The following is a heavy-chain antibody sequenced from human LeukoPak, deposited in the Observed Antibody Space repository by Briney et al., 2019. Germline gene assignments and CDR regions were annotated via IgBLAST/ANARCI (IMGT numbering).Heavy chain of an antibody. CDR1: GFTFSDYY. D-gene: IGHD3-22*01. CDR3: AGPLYYYDISGYSDY. V-gene: IGHV3-11*01. Sequence: GGSLRLSCAASGFTFSDYYMSWIRQAPGKGLEWVSYISSSGSTIYYADSVKGRFTISRDNAKNSLYLQMNSLRAEDTAVYYCAGPLYYYDISGYSDYWAQGPLVPVPS. J-gene: IGHJ4*02. CDR2: ISSSGSTI.